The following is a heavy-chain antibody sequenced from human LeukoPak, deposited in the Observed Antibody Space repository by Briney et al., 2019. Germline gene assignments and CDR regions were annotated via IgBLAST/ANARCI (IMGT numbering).Heavy chain of an antibody. Sequence: ASVKVSCKPSGYTFTSYDINWVRQATGQGLEWMGWMNPNSGNTGYAQKFQGRVTMTRNTSISTAYMELSSLRSEDTAVYYCARYRIAAAGTLSYYYYMDVWGKGTTVTVSS. V-gene: IGHV1-8*01. D-gene: IGHD6-13*01. CDR3: ARYRIAAAGTLSYYYYMDV. J-gene: IGHJ6*03. CDR2: MNPNSGNT. CDR1: GYTFTSYD.